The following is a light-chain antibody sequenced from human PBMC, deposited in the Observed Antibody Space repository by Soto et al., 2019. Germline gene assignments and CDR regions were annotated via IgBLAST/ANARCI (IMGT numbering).Light chain of an antibody. J-gene: IGKJ2*01. CDR1: QSLLHSSGYNY. CDR2: LGS. V-gene: IGKV2-28*01. CDR3: MQGLQTHT. Sequence: DIVLTQSPLSLPITPGEPASISCKSSQSLLHSSGYNYLDWYLQKPGQSPQLLIYLGSNRASGVPDRFSGSGSGTDFTLKISRVEADDVGVYYCMQGLQTHTFGQGTKLEIK.